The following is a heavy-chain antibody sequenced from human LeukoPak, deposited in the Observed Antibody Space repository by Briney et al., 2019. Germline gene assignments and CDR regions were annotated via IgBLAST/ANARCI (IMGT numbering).Heavy chain of an antibody. J-gene: IGHJ4*02. D-gene: IGHD7-27*01. CDR2: IGTSGGDI. Sequence: PGGSLRLSCAASGFTFSNYVMIWVRQAPGKGLEWVSIIGTSGGDIHYADSVKGWFSISRDNSKNTLSLQMNSLRVDDTAVYYCARDPNWGSGYWGQGTLVTVSS. CDR1: GFTFSNYV. CDR3: ARDPNWGSGY. V-gene: IGHV3-23*01.